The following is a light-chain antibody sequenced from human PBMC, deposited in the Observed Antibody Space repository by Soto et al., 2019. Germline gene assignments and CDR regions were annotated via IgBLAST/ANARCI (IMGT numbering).Light chain of an antibody. CDR1: SSDVGDYNY. V-gene: IGLV2-14*01. J-gene: IGLJ2*01. CDR3: SSYTSSSTSVA. Sequence: QSVLTQPASVSGSPGQSITISCTGTSSDVGDYNYVSWYQQHPGKAPKLMIYDVSNRPSGVSNRFSGSKSGNTASLTISGLQAEDEADYYCSSYTSSSTSVAFGGGTKVTVL. CDR2: DVS.